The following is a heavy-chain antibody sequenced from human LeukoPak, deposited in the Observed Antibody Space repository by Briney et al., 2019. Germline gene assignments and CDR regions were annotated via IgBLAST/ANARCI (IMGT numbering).Heavy chain of an antibody. D-gene: IGHD2-2*01. CDR2: INHSGST. CDR1: GGSFSGFY. Sequence: PSETLSRTCAVYGGSFSGFYWSWIRQPPGKGLEWIGEINHSGSTNYNPSLKSRVTISVDTSKNQFSLKLSSVTAADTAVYYCARCRSTSCPLDYWGQGTLVTVSS. CDR3: ARCRSTSCPLDY. V-gene: IGHV4-34*01. J-gene: IGHJ4*02.